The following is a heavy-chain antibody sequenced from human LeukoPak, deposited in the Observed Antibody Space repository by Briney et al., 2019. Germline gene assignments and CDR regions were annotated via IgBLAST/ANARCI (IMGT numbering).Heavy chain of an antibody. CDR3: ARANILTGYHNGY. CDR1: GFTFSSYW. CDR2: IGTAGDT. Sequence: GGSLRLSCAASGFTFSSYWMHWVRQATGKGLEWVSAIGTAGDTYYPGSVKGRFTISRENAKNSLYLQMNSLRAGDTAVYYCARANILTGYHNGYWGQGTLVTVSS. D-gene: IGHD3-9*01. J-gene: IGHJ4*02. V-gene: IGHV3-13*04.